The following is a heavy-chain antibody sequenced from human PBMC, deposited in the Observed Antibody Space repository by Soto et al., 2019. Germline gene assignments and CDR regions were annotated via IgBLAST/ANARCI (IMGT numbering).Heavy chain of an antibody. Sequence: EVQLLESGGGLVQPGGSLRLSCAASGFTFSSYAMSWVRQAPGKGLEWVSAISGSGGSTYYADSVKGRFTISRDNSKNTLYLPMNSLRAEDTAVYYSAKVADPGEYYYYYGMDVWGQGTTVTVSS. J-gene: IGHJ6*02. CDR2: ISGSGGST. D-gene: IGHD3-10*01. V-gene: IGHV3-23*01. CDR1: GFTFSSYA. CDR3: AKVADPGEYYYYYGMDV.